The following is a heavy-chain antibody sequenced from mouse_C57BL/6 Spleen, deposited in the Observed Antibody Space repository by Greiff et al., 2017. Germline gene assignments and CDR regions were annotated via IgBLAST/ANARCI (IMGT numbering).Heavy chain of an antibody. CDR2: IDPTDSYT. CDR3: ARERSYSSAWFAY. Sequence: QVQLQQPGAELVRPGTSVKLSCKASGYTFTSYWMHWVKQRPGQGLEWIGVIDPTDSYTNYNQKFKGKATLTVDTSSSTAYMQLSSLTSEDSAVYYGARERSYSSAWFAYWGQGTLVTVSA. D-gene: IGHD1-1*01. CDR1: GYTFTSYW. J-gene: IGHJ3*01. V-gene: IGHV1-59*01.